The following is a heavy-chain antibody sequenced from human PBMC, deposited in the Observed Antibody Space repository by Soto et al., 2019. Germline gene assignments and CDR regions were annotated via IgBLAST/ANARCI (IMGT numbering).Heavy chain of an antibody. V-gene: IGHV1-2*02. D-gene: IGHD2-21*01. CDR1: GYTFTGYY. Sequence: GASVKVSCKTSGYTFTGYYMHWVRQAPGQGLEWMGWINPNSGGTNYAQKFQGRVTMTRDTSISTAYMELSRLRSDDTAVYYCARGPISSYYYYYMDVWGKGTTVTVFS. CDR2: INPNSGGT. CDR3: ARGPISSYYYYYMDV. J-gene: IGHJ6*03.